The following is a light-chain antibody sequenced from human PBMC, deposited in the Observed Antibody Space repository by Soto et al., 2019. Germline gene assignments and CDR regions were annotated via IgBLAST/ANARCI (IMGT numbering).Light chain of an antibody. J-gene: IGLJ1*01. CDR1: SSDVGGYNY. Sequence: QSALTQPASVSGSPGQSITISCTGTSSDVGGYNYVSWYQQHPGKAPKLMIYDVSNRPSGVSNRFSGSKSGNTASLTISGLQAEDEAEYYCSSYTSNNTPSYVFGTGTKLTVL. V-gene: IGLV2-14*03. CDR2: DVS. CDR3: SSYTSNNTPSYV.